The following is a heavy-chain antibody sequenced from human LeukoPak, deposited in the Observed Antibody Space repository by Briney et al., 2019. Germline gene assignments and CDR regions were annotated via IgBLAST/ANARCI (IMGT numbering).Heavy chain of an antibody. J-gene: IGHJ4*02. CDR1: GFTMSGYW. CDR2: IKNDGSST. V-gene: IGHV3-74*01. D-gene: IGHD6-13*01. Sequence: GGSLRLSCAASGFTMSGYWMHWVRQAPGKGLVWVSRIKNDGSSTSCADSVKGRFTISRDNAKNTLYLQMNSLRAEDTAVYYCARSGSSWYDLDYWGQGTLVTVSS. CDR3: ARSGSSWYDLDY.